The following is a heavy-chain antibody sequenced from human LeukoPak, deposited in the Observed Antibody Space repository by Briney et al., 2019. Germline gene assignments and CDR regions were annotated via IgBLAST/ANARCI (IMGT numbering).Heavy chain of an antibody. CDR1: GGSISSYY. D-gene: IGHD5-12*01. CDR3: ARRASGHSYFDY. J-gene: IGHJ4*02. CDR2: IYYSGST. V-gene: IGHV4-59*01. Sequence: SETLSLTCTVSGGSISSYYWSWIRQPPGKGLEWIGYIYYSGSTNYNPSLKSRVTISVDTSKNQFSLKLSSVAAADTAVYYCARRASGHSYFDYWGQGTLVTVSS.